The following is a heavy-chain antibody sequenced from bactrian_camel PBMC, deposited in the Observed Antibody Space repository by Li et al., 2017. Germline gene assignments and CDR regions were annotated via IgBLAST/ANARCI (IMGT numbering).Heavy chain of an antibody. V-gene: IGHV3S6*01. CDR1: GLRFSSQW. CDR2: IYSDGSNT. CDR3: AADRFCTDTYNS. J-gene: IGHJ4*01. D-gene: IGHD6*01. Sequence: HVQLVESGGTLVQPGGSLRLSCLASGLRFSSQWMYWVRQAPGKGLEWVSSIYSDGSNTNYADSVKGRFTISKDNAKNTLYLQMNSLKPEDTAMYYCAADRFCTDTYNSWGQGTQVTVS.